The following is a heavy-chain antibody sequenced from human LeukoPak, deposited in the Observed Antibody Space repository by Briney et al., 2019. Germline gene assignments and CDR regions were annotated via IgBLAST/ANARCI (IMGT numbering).Heavy chain of an antibody. Sequence: ASLKVSCKASGYTFTSYYMHWVRQTPGQGLEWMGIINPSGGSTSYAQKFQGRVTMTRDTSKSTVYMELSSLRSEDTAVYYCASDQTRGFDYWGQGTLVTVSS. D-gene: IGHD4-11*01. J-gene: IGHJ4*02. CDR2: INPSGGST. CDR3: ASDQTRGFDY. V-gene: IGHV1-46*01. CDR1: GYTFTSYY.